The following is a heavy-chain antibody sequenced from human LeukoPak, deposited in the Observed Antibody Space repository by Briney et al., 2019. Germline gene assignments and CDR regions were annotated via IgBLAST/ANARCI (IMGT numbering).Heavy chain of an antibody. Sequence: QPGRSLRLSCAASGFTFSSYAMHWVRQAPGKGLEWVAVISYDGSNKYYADSVKGRFTISRDNAKNSLFLQMNSLRAEDTAVYYCARGYSYVFYWGQGTLVSVSS. CDR2: ISYDGSNK. V-gene: IGHV3-30-3*01. CDR3: ARGYSYVFY. CDR1: GFTFSSYA. D-gene: IGHD5-18*01. J-gene: IGHJ4*02.